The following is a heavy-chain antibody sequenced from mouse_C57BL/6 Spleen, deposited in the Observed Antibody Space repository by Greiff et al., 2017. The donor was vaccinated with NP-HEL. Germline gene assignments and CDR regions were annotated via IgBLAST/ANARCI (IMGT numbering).Heavy chain of an antibody. CDR2: IDPSDSET. CDR3: AREGGTWYFDV. CDR1: GYTFTSYW. Sequence: QVQLQQPGAELVRPGSSVKLSCKASGYTFTSYWMHWVKQRPIQGLEWIGNIDPSDSETHYTQKFKDKATLTVDKSSSTAYMQLSSLTSEDSAVYYCAREGGTWYFDVWGTGTTVTVSS. D-gene: IGHD4-1*01. V-gene: IGHV1-52*01. J-gene: IGHJ1*03.